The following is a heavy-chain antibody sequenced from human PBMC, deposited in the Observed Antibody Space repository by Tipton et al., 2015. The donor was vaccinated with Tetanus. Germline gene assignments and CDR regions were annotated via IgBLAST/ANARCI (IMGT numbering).Heavy chain of an antibody. CDR2: ISSTSYYL. CDR3: AREGSGQDFDY. D-gene: IGHD3-10*01. V-gene: IGHV3-21*01. J-gene: IGHJ4*02. CDR1: GFTFSTYT. Sequence: SLRLSCAASGFTFSTYTINWVRQAPGKGLEWVSSISSTSYYLYYADSVKGRFTPSRDNAKNSLYLQMNSLRAEDTAVYYCAREGSGQDFDYWGRGTLVTVSS.